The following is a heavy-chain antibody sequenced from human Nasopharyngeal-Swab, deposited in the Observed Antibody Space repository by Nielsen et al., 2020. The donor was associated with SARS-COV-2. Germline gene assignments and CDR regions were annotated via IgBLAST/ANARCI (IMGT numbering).Heavy chain of an antibody. CDR3: ARGWENWNGDWFDP. D-gene: IGHD1-1*01. Sequence: LRLSCAISGDSVSSNSAAWNWIRQSPSRGLEWLGRTYYRSKWYNDYAVSVRSRIAINPDTSKNQFSLQLNSVTPEDTAVYYCARGWENWNGDWFDPWGQGTLVTVSS. CDR2: TYYRSKWYN. J-gene: IGHJ5*02. CDR1: GDSVSSNSAA. V-gene: IGHV6-1*01.